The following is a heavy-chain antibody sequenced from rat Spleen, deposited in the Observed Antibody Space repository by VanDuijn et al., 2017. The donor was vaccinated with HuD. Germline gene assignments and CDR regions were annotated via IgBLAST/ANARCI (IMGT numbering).Heavy chain of an antibody. D-gene: IGHD1-7*01. V-gene: IGHV2-32*01. CDR1: GFSLTSYH. CDR2: MWSGGNT. Sequence: QVQLKESGPGLMQPSQTLSLTCIVSGFSLTSYHVHWVRQSPGKGLEWMGVMWSGGNTYYNSVLKSRLSISRDTSKGQVFLKMNSRQTEGTGTDYCARVRDYGYLHGYFDFWGPGTMVTVSS. J-gene: IGHJ1*01. CDR3: ARVRDYGYLHGYFDF.